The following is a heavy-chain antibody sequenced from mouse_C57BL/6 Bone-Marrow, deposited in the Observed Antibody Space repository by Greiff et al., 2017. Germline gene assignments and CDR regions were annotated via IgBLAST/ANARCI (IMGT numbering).Heavy chain of an antibody. Sequence: QVQLQQPGAELVMPGASVKLSCKASGYTFTSYWMHWVKQRPGQGLEWIGEIDSSDSYTNYNQKFKGKSTWTVDKSSSTAYMQLSSLTSEDSAVYYCARSSWFAYWGQGTLVTVSA. V-gene: IGHV1-69*01. J-gene: IGHJ3*01. CDR1: GYTFTSYW. CDR3: ARSSWFAY. CDR2: IDSSDSYT.